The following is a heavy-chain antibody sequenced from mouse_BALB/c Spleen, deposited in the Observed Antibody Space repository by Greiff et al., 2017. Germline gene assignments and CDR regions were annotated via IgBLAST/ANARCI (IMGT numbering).Heavy chain of an antibody. CDR3: ARAHYYGSSYEAMDY. V-gene: IGHV1S34*01. CDR1: GYSFTGYY. Sequence: LVKTGASVKISCKASGYSFTGYYMHWVKQSHGKSLEWIGYISCYNGATSYNQKFKGKATFTVDTSSSTAYMQFNSLTSEDSAVYYCARAHYYGSSYEAMDYWGQGTSVTVSS. J-gene: IGHJ4*01. CDR2: ISCYNGAT. D-gene: IGHD1-1*01.